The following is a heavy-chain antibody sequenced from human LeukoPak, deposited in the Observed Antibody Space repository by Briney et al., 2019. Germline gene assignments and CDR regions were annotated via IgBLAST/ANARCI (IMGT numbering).Heavy chain of an antibody. CDR1: GYTLTELS. V-gene: IGHV1-24*01. CDR3: ATEVREMEIYYYYYMDV. J-gene: IGHJ6*03. CDR2: FDPEDGET. Sequence: VSVKVSCKVSGYTLTELSMHWVRQAPGKGLEWMGGFDPEDGETIYAQKFQGRVTMTEDTSTDTAYMELSSLRSEDTAVYYCATEVREMEIYYYYYMDVWGKGTTVTVSS. D-gene: IGHD5-24*01.